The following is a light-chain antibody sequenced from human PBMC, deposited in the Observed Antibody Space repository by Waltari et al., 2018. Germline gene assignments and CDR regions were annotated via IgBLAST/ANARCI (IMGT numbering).Light chain of an antibody. J-gene: IGKJ4*02. Sequence: ETVMTQSPATLSVSQGERVTLSCRASQNIYTNLAWYQQKPGQAPRVLVYGASTRARVIPVRFSGSESGTEFTLTISSVQSEDCAVYFCQQYYGWPLTFGGGSKVEFK. CDR1: QNIYTN. CDR2: GAS. V-gene: IGKV3D-15*01. CDR3: QQYYGWPLT.